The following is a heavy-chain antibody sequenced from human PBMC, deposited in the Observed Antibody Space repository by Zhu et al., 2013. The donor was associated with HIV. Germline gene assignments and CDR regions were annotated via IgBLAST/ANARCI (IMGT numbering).Heavy chain of an antibody. CDR2: INPNSGGT. J-gene: IGHJ3*02. V-gene: IGHV1-2*02. CDR3: ARGEANWGPKVGLDI. CDR1: GYMFAGYY. Sequence: QVQLVQSGAEVKKPGASVKVSCKASGYMFAGYYIHWVRQAPGQGLEWMGWINPNSGGTNYAQKFQGRVTTTRDTSISTAYMELIRLRSDDTAVYYCARGEANWGPKVGLDIWGQGTMVTVS. D-gene: IGHD7-27*01.